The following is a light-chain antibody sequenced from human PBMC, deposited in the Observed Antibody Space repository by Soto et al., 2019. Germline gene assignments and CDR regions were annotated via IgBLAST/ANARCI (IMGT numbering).Light chain of an antibody. CDR2: GAS. CDR1: QSVSSN. J-gene: IGKJ1*01. CDR3: QHYNHWPPKWT. Sequence: EIVMTQSPATLSLYPGERATLSCRASQSVSSNLAWYQQKPGQAPRLLIYGASTRATGTPARFSGSGSGTYFTLTISNLQSEDFAVYYCQHYNHWPPKWTFGLGTKV. V-gene: IGKV3-15*01.